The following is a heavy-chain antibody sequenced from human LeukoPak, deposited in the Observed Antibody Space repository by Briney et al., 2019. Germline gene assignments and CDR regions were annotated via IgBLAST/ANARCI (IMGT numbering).Heavy chain of an antibody. Sequence: GRSLRLSCAASGFTFRNYGIHWVRQAPGKGPEWVALIWYDGSNQYYADSVKGRFTISRDNSKNTLYLQMNSLRAEDTAVYYCAGGHSMGWNYHYYGMDVWGPGTRVTVS. V-gene: IGHV3-33*01. CDR2: IWYDGSNQ. D-gene: IGHD1-7*01. CDR1: GFTFRNYG. J-gene: IGHJ6*02. CDR3: AGGHSMGWNYHYYGMDV.